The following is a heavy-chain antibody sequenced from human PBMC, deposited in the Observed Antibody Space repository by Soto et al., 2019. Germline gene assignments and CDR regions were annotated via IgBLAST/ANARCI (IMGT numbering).Heavy chain of an antibody. CDR1: GFTFSDYS. Sequence: GGSLRLSCAVSGFTFSDYSMHWVRQAPGKALEYVSAIGYNGDSTYYADSVKGRFTISRDYSKNTLHLQMGSLKTEDMAVYYCARVVNSGYFDYWGQGIPVTVSS. CDR2: IGYNGDST. CDR3: ARVVNSGYFDY. D-gene: IGHD3-22*01. J-gene: IGHJ4*02. V-gene: IGHV3-64*02.